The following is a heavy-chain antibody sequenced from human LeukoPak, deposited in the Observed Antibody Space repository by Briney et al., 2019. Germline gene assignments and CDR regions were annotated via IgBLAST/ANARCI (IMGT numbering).Heavy chain of an antibody. D-gene: IGHD3-10*01. CDR2: MYPGDSNT. CDR3: MRLNYYDSGSYYNVNYNWFDP. V-gene: IGHV5-51*01. Sequence: GESLKISFKGSGYSFTNYWIGWVRQMPGKGLEWMGIMYPGDSNTRYSPSFQGQVTISADKSITTAYLQWSSLKASDTAMYYCMRLNYYDSGSYYNVNYNWFDPWGQGTLVTVSS. CDR1: GYSFTNYW. J-gene: IGHJ5*02.